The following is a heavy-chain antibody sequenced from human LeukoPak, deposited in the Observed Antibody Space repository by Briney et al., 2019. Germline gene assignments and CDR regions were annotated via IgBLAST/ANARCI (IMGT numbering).Heavy chain of an antibody. CDR1: GFNFIDYS. Sequence: GGSLRLSCAASGFNFIDYSMNWVRQAPGKGLEWISYIGISSGNTKYADSVKGRFTISRDKARNSLYVQMNSLRVEDTAVYYCARDHRYACDNWAHGTLVTVSS. D-gene: IGHD5-12*01. CDR3: ARDHRYACDN. CDR2: IGISSGNT. V-gene: IGHV3-48*01. J-gene: IGHJ4*01.